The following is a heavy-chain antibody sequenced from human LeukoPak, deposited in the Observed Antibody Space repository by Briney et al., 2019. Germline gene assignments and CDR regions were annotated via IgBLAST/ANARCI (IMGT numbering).Heavy chain of an antibody. CDR1: GCSFTSYR. D-gene: IGHD5-18*01. V-gene: IGHV5-10-1*01. J-gene: IGHJ5*02. CDR2: IDPSDSYT. Sequence: GESLKISCKGSGCSFTSYRISWVRQMPGKGLERIGRIDPSDSYTNYSPSFQGHVTISADKSISTAYLQWSSLKASDTAMYYCALYPAVDTAMVSWFDPWGQGTLVTVSS. CDR3: ALYPAVDTAMVSWFDP.